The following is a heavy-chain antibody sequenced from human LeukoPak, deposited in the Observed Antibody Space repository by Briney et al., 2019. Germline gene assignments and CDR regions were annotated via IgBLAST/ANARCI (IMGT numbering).Heavy chain of an antibody. V-gene: IGHV3-74*01. CDR3: ARDDCSTTPCYAY. J-gene: IGHJ4*02. D-gene: IGHD2-2*01. CDR2: INEDGSTT. CDR1: GFTFSSNW. Sequence: PGGSLRLSCAASGFTFSSNWMHWVRQAPGKGLVWVSRINEDGSTTNYADSVKGRSTIFRDNAKNTLYLQMNGLKAEDTAVYYCARDDCSTTPCYAYWGQGTLVTVSS.